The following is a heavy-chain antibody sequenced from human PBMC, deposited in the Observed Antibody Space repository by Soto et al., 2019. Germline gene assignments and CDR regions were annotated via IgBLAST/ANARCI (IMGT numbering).Heavy chain of an antibody. CDR2: VYCGGDT. CDR3: ALTTSWFDWYIDL. J-gene: IGHJ2*01. Sequence: EVQLVETGGALVQPGGSLRLSCAVSGFVVSNVYMSWVRQAPGERLEWISVVYCGGDTYYADSVKGRFTISRDNSKKSVYLQMSRLRPDDTAVYYLALTTSWFDWYIDLWGRGTLVTVSS. D-gene: IGHD3-10*01. V-gene: IGHV3-53*02. CDR1: GFVVSNVY.